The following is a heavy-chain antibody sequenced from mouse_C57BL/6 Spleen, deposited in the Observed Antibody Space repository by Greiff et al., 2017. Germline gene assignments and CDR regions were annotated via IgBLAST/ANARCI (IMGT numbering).Heavy chain of an antibody. Sequence: EVHLVESGGGLVKPGGSLKLSCAASGFTFSDYGMHWVRQAPGKGLEWVAYISSGSSTIYYADTVKGRFTISRDNAKNTLFLQMTSLRSEDTAMYYCARDTADWGQGTLVTVSA. CDR2: ISSGSSTI. CDR3: ARDTAD. J-gene: IGHJ3*01. V-gene: IGHV5-17*01. CDR1: GFTFSDYG.